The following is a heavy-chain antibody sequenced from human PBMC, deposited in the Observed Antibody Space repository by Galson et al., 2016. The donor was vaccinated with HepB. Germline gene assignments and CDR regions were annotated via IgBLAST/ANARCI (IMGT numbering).Heavy chain of an antibody. CDR1: GGSMRGLY. J-gene: IGHJ4*02. Sequence: SETLSLTCTVSGGSMRGLYWSWIRQAPGKGLEVIGYIYYSGRTNYRPSLTSRVTISADTSRNQFSLKLTSVTPADTGVYYCARGLAPSEAIVQSPDYSGQGILITVS. V-gene: IGHV4-59*11. D-gene: IGHD3-16*02. CDR2: IYYSGRT. CDR3: ARGLAPSEAIVQSPDY.